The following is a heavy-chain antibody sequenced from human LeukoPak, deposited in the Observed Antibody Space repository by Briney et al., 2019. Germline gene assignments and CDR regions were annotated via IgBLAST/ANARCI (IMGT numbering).Heavy chain of an antibody. D-gene: IGHD3-10*01. CDR2: IKPDGSEK. Sequence: GGSLRLSCAASGFTFSSYWMSWVRQSPGKGLEWVANIKPDGSEKYFMDSVKGRFAISRDNAKNALYLEMNSLRAEDTAEYFSARERMYSGSGSTYPYYDYCGQGTLVTVSS. CDR1: GFTFSSYW. J-gene: IGHJ4*02. V-gene: IGHV3-7*01. CDR3: ARERMYSGSGSTYPYYDY.